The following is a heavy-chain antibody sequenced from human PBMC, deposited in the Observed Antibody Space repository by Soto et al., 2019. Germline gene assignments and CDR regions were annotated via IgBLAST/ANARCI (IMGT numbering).Heavy chain of an antibody. D-gene: IGHD1-26*01. CDR1: GFIFSDYY. CDR2: ISSSSSDT. CDR3: ARDIERVGATRYFHH. J-gene: IGHJ4*02. Sequence: QVQLVESGGGLVKPGGSLRLSCAASGFIFSDYYMSWIRQAPGKGLEWVSYISSSSSDTNYADSVKGRFSISRDNAKSTLYLQMNSLRAEDTAVYYCARDIERVGATRYFHHWGQGTRVTVSS. V-gene: IGHV3-11*05.